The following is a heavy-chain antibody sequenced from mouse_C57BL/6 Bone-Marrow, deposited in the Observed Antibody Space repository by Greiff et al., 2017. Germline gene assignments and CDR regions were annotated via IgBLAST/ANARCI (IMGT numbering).Heavy chain of an antibody. D-gene: IGHD1-1*01. Sequence: VKLQQPGAELVKPGASVKLSCKASGYTFTSYWMHWVKQRPGQGLEWIGMIHPNSGSTNYNEKFKSKATLTVDKSSSTAYMQLGSLTSEDSAVYYCARITTVVYWYCDVWGTGTTVTVSS. J-gene: IGHJ1*03. V-gene: IGHV1-64*01. CDR3: ARITTVVYWYCDV. CDR2: IHPNSGST. CDR1: GYTFTSYW.